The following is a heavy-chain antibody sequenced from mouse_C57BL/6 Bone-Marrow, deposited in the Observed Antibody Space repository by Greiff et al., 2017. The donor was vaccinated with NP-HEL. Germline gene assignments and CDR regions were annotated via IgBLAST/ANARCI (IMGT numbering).Heavy chain of an antibody. V-gene: IGHV1-15*01. D-gene: IGHD3-3*01. CDR2: IDPETGGT. CDR1: GYTFTDYE. CDR3: TRGDFYFDY. J-gene: IGHJ2*01. Sequence: QVQLQQSGAELVRPGASVTLSCKASGYTFTDYEMHWVKQTPVPGLEWIGAIDPETGGTAYNQKFKGKAILTADKSSSTAYMELRSLTSEDSAVYYCTRGDFYFDYWGQGTTLTVSS.